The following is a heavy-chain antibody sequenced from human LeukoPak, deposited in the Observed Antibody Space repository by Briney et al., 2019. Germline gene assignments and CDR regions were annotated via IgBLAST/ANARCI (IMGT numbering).Heavy chain of an antibody. CDR3: APGGPGYYFDY. D-gene: IGHD3-10*01. Sequence: GRSLRLSCAASGFTFSSYTMDWVRQAPGKGLEWVAVISNDGSNKYYADSVKGRFTISRDNSKNTLYLQMNSLRAEDTAVYYCAPGGPGYYFDYWGQGTVVTVSS. V-gene: IGHV3-30-3*01. CDR1: GFTFSSYT. J-gene: IGHJ4*02. CDR2: ISNDGSNK.